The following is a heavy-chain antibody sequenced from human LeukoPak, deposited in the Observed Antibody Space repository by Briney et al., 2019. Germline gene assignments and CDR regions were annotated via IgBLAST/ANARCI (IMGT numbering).Heavy chain of an antibody. Sequence: SETLSLTCAVSGGSISSGGYSWSWIRQPPGKGLEWIGYIYHSGSTYYNPSLKSRVTISVDRSKNQFSLKLSSVTAADTAVYYCARGTRHGITGTFNWFDPWGQGTLVTVSS. CDR2: IYHSGST. CDR1: GGSISSGGYS. J-gene: IGHJ5*02. D-gene: IGHD1-20*01. CDR3: ARGTRHGITGTFNWFDP. V-gene: IGHV4-30-2*01.